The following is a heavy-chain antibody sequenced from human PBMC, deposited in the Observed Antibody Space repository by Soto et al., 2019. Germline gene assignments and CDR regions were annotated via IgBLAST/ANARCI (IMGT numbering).Heavy chain of an antibody. CDR2: ISGTGGST. CDR3: VKDRLGGNFDY. J-gene: IGHJ4*02. Sequence: EVQLLDSGGGLVQPGGSLRLSCAASGFTFNNYAMNWVRQAPGKGLEWVATISGTGGSTYYADSVKGRCTISSDKSKNTLYLQMNRSLVDDTAVEFCVKDRLGGNFDYWGQGTQVTVSS. V-gene: IGHV3-23*01. CDR1: GFTFNNYA.